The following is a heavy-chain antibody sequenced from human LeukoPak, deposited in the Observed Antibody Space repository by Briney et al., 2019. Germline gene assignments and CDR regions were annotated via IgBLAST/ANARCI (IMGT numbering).Heavy chain of an antibody. V-gene: IGHV3-7*01. CDR3: ARVALGRFLDWQLYFDA. Sequence: PGGSLRLSCAASGFSFSNYCMNWVRQAPGKGLEWVASIKQDGSGKYYVDSVKGRFTISRDNAKSSLYLQMNSLRAEDTAVYFCARVALGRFLDWQLYFDAWGQGTLVTVSS. J-gene: IGHJ4*02. CDR1: GFSFSNYC. D-gene: IGHD3/OR15-3a*01. CDR2: IKQDGSGK.